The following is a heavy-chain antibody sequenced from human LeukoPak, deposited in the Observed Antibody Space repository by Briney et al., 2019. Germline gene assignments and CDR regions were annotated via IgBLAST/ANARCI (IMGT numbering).Heavy chain of an antibody. CDR1: GYTFTSYG. CDR3: ARGGFGELLFSYYGMDV. Sequence: ASVKVSCKASGYTFTSYGISWVRQAPGQGLEWMGWISAYNGNTNYAQKLQGRVTMTTDTSTSTAYMELRSLRSDDTAVYYCARGGFGELLFSYYGMDVWGQGTTVTVSS. V-gene: IGHV1-18*01. CDR2: ISAYNGNT. J-gene: IGHJ6*02. D-gene: IGHD3-10*01.